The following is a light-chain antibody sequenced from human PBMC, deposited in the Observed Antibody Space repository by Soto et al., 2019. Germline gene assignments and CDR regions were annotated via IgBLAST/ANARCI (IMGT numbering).Light chain of an antibody. V-gene: IGKV3-15*01. CDR1: QSISRN. Sequence: EIVMTQSPATLSVSPGERATLSCRASQSISRNLAWYQQKPGQAPRLLIYAASTRATGLPARFSGSGSGTEFTLTISSLQSEDFAVYSCQQYNNWHLTFGQGTKVEVK. J-gene: IGKJ1*01. CDR2: AAS. CDR3: QQYNNWHLT.